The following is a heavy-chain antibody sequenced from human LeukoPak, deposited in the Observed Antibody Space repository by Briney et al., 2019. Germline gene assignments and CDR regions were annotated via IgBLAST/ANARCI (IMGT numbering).Heavy chain of an antibody. CDR2: NYYSGNS. D-gene: IGHD2-15*01. V-gene: IGHV4-31*03. Sequence: RPSETLSLTCTVSGGSISSGGYYWSWLRQHPGKGREWNRYNYYSGNSYYNPSVKSRVTIYADTTQNKLSLKLSSVTAADTAASYCAGGGGSCCSCWFDPWGQGTLVTVSS. CDR3: AGGGGSCCSCWFDP. J-gene: IGHJ5*02. CDR1: GGSISSGGYY.